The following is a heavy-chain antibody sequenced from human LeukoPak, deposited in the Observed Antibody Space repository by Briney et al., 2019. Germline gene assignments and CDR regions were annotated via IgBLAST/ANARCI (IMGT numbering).Heavy chain of an antibody. V-gene: IGHV4-31*03. CDR3: ARERRDYESWFDP. J-gene: IGHJ5*02. Sequence: PSQTLSLTCTVSGGSISSGGHYWSWIRQHPGKGLEWIGYIYYSGSTYYNPSLKSRVTISVDTSKNQFSLKLSSVTTADTAVYYCARERRDYESWFDPWGQGTLVTVSS. D-gene: IGHD4-17*01. CDR1: GGSISSGGHY. CDR2: IYYSGST.